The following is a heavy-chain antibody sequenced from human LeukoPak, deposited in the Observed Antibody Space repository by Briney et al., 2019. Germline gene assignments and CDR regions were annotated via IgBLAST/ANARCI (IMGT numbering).Heavy chain of an antibody. Sequence: GGSLRLSCAASGFTFSSYAMSWVRQAPGKGLEWVSAISGSGGSTYYADSVKGRFTTSRDNSKNTMYLQMNSLRAEDTAVYYCAKDRRTTILFDYWGQGTLVTVSS. CDR2: ISGSGGST. CDR1: GFTFSSYA. J-gene: IGHJ4*02. CDR3: AKDRRTTILFDY. V-gene: IGHV3-23*01. D-gene: IGHD1-1*01.